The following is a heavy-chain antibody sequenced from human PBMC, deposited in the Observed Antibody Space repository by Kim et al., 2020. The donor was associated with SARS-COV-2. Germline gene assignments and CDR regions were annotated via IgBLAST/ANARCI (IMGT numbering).Heavy chain of an antibody. CDR1: GGSISSSSYY. D-gene: IGHD6-19*01. J-gene: IGHJ4*02. CDR2: IYYSGST. Sequence: SETLSLTCTVSGGSISSSSYYWGWIRQPPGKGLEWIGSIYYSGSTYYNPSLKSRVTISVDTSKNQFSLKLSSVTAADTAVYYCARRAVAKYYFDYWGQGT. CDR3: ARRAVAKYYFDY. V-gene: IGHV4-39*01.